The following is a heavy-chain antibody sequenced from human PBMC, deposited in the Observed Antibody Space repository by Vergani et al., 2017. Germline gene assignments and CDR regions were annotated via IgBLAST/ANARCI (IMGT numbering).Heavy chain of an antibody. Sequence: QVQLQQWGAGLLKPSETLSLTCGVHGGSFSVYYWSWIRQSPGKGLEWIGAINDIGTTNYNPSLRSRVTISVDPSKTQFSLRLNSVTAADTAVYFCARFRGPDIVGTAFDHWAQGTLVTVSS. CDR1: GGSFSVYY. V-gene: IGHV4-34*01. D-gene: IGHD5-12*01. CDR2: INDIGTT. J-gene: IGHJ4*02. CDR3: ARFRGPDIVGTAFDH.